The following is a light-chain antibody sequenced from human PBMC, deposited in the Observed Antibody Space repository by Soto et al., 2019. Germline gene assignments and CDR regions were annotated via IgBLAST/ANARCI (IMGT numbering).Light chain of an antibody. V-gene: IGKV3-20*01. CDR3: QQYVTSSPRT. J-gene: IGKJ1*01. CDR2: GIS. CDR1: HTISSSY. Sequence: EIVLTQSPGTLSLSPGERATLSCRASHTISSSYLAWYQQKPGQSPRLLMYGISRRATGIPDRFSGSGSGTDFTLTITRLEPEDFDVYYCQQYVTSSPRTFGQGPKVEIQ.